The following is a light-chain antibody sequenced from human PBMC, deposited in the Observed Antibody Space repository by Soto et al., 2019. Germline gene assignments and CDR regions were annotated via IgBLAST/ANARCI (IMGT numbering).Light chain of an antibody. CDR2: LGS. CDR1: QQLLHSNGYNY. Sequence: VMTQYALSLPVTPDEPAVTSCRSSQQLLHSNGYNYLDWYLQKPGQSPQLLIYLGSNRASGVPDRFSGSGSGTDFTLKISRVEAEDVGVYYCMQALQTPPPFGQGTGLEI. V-gene: IGKV2-28*01. J-gene: IGKJ5*01. CDR3: MQALQTPPP.